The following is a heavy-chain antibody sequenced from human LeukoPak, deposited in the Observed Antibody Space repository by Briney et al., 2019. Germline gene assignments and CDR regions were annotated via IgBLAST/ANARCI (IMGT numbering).Heavy chain of an antibody. V-gene: IGHV4-34*01. CDR2: INHSGST. Sequence: PSETLSLTCAVYGGPFSGYYWSWIRQPPGKGLEWIGEINHSGSTNYNPSLKSRVTISVDTSKNQFSLKLSSVTAADTAVYYCARRKSVGLDYWGQGTLVTVSS. J-gene: IGHJ4*02. CDR3: ARRKSVGLDY. CDR1: GGPFSGYY.